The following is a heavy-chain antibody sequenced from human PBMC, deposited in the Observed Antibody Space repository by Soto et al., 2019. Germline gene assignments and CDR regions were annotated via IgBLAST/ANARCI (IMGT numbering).Heavy chain of an antibody. CDR3: ARVVVVPAAMPQGYFDY. J-gene: IGHJ4*02. D-gene: IGHD2-2*01. Sequence: PSETLSLTCTVSGGSISSYYWSWIRQPPGKGLEWIGYIYYSGSTNYNPSLKSRVTISVDTSKNQFSLKLSSVTAADTAVYYCARVVVVPAAMPQGYFDYWGQGTLVTVSS. CDR1: GGSISSYY. CDR2: IYYSGST. V-gene: IGHV4-59*08.